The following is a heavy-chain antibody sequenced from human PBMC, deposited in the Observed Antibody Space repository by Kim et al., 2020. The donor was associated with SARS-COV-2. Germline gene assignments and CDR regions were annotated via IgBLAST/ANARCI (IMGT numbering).Heavy chain of an antibody. CDR2: IYPGDSDT. J-gene: IGHJ4*02. Sequence: GESLKISCKGSGYSFTSYWIGWVRQMPGKGLEWMGIIYPGDSDTRYSPSFQGQVTISADKSISTAYLQWSSLKASDTAMYYCARRLRNCSGGSCYSYYFDYWGQGTLVTVSS. CDR3: ARRLRNCSGGSCYSYYFDY. CDR1: GYSFTSYW. V-gene: IGHV5-51*01. D-gene: IGHD2-15*01.